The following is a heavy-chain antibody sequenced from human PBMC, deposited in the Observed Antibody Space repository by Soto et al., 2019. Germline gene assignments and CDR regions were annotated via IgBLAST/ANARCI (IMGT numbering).Heavy chain of an antibody. Sequence: GAAVQVFCNASGYTFSTFGFTWVGRALGQGLVWIRRTSAHNGNTKYSQKYHDRLTITRDTSASTAYMELSSRRSEDTAVYYCARNRMDYDILTGYYMAYYFDDWGQGTLVTVSS. CDR2: TSAHNGNT. J-gene: IGHJ4*01. CDR3: ARNRMDYDILTGYYMAYYFDD. CDR1: GYTFSTFG. V-gene: IGHV1-18*01. D-gene: IGHD3-9*01.